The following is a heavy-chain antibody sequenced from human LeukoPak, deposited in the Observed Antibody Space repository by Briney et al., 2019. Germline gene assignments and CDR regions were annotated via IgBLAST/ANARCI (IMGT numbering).Heavy chain of an antibody. D-gene: IGHD3-9*01. J-gene: IGHJ6*02. CDR2: LSAYNGNT. CDR1: GYTFTSYG. CDR3: ARSVFSYYYYGMDV. V-gene: IGHV1-18*01. Sequence: GASVKVSCKASGYTFTSYGISWVRQAPGQGLEWMGWLSAYNGNTNYAQKLQGRVTMTTDTSTSTAYMELRSLRSDDTAVYYCARSVFSYYYYGMDVWGQGTTVTVSS.